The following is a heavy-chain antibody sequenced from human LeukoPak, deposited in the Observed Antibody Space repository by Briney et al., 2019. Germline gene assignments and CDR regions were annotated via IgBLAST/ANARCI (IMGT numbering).Heavy chain of an antibody. CDR2: IIPIFGTA. J-gene: IGHJ6*02. D-gene: IGHD1-26*01. V-gene: IGHV1-69*13. CDR1: GGTFSSYA. CDR3: ARDGGSFSYNMDV. Sequence: ASVKVSCKASGGTFSSYAISWVRQAPGQGLEWMGGIIPIFGTANYAQKFQGRVTITADESTSTAYMGLSSLRSEDTAIYFCARDGGSFSYNMDVWGQGTTVTVSS.